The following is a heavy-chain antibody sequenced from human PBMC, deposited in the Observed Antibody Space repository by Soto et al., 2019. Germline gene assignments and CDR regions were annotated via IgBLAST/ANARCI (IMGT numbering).Heavy chain of an antibody. Sequence: QVQLQQWGAGLLKPSETLSLTCAVYGGSFSGYYWSWIRQPPGKGLEWIGEINHSGSTNYNPSLKSRVTISVDTSKNQFSLKLSSVTAADTAVYYCARDALLRPNLYYFDYWGQGTLVTVSS. CDR1: GGSFSGYY. J-gene: IGHJ4*02. CDR2: INHSGST. V-gene: IGHV4-34*01. CDR3: ARDALLRPNLYYFDY. D-gene: IGHD1-26*01.